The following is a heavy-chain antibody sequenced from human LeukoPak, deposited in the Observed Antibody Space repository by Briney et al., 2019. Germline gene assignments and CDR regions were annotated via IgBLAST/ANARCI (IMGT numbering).Heavy chain of an antibody. V-gene: IGHV4-4*02. CDR3: ARGIAAAGYYYYYYMDV. CDR1: GGSISSSNW. CDR2: IYHSGSA. Sequence: PSGTLSLTCAVSGGSISSSNWWSWVRQPPGKGLEWIGEIYHSGSANYNPSLKSRVTISVDKSKNQFSLKLSSVTAADTAVYYCARGIAAAGYYYYYYMDVWGKGTTVTVSS. J-gene: IGHJ6*03. D-gene: IGHD6-13*01.